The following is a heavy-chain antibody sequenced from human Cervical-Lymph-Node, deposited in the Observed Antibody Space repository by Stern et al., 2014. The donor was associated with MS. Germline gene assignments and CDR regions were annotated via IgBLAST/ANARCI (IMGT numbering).Heavy chain of an antibody. J-gene: IGHJ1*01. CDR1: GFTFSSFA. CDR2: ISYDGSYK. Sequence: QLVESGGGVVQPGRSLRLSCAASGFTFSSFAMHWVRQAPGKGLEWVALISYDGSYKYYADSVKGRFAISRDNSKNTLYLQMNSLRAEDTAVYYCARDPITMKVVVKTPYFQRWGQGTLVTVSS. V-gene: IGHV3-30*09. D-gene: IGHD3-22*01. CDR3: ARDPITMKVVVKTPYFQR.